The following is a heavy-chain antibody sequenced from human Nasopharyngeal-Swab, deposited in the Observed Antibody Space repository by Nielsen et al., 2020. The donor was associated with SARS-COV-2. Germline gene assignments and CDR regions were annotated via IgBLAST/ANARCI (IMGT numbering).Heavy chain of an antibody. V-gene: IGHV4-39*01. CDR3: ASPLWFGELLPASYYYYGMDV. Sequence: WIRQPPGKGLEWIGSIYYSGSTYYNPSLKSRATISVDTSKNQFSLKLSSVTAADTAVYYCASPLWFGELLPASYYYYGMDVWGQGTTVTVSS. D-gene: IGHD3-10*01. J-gene: IGHJ6*02. CDR2: IYYSGST.